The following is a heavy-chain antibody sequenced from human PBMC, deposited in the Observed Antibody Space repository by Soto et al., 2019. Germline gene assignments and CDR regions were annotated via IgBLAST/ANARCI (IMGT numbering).Heavy chain of an antibody. V-gene: IGHV3-7*03. CDR3: AKSISATGYDY. CDR1: GFTFNTYW. CDR2: IKEDESEK. D-gene: IGHD6-13*01. J-gene: IGHJ4*02. Sequence: EMQLVESGGGLVQPGGSLRLSCAASGFTFNTYWMNWVRQAPGKGLEWVANIKEDESEKYYVDSVKGRFTISRDNAKNSLFLQMSSLRAEDTAVYYCAKSISATGYDYWGQGTLVTVSS.